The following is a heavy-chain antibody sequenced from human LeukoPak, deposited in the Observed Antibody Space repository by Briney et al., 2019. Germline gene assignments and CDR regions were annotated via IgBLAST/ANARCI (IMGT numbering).Heavy chain of an antibody. CDR2: IYHGGST. V-gene: IGHV4-38-2*02. CDR1: GYSISSGYY. CDR3: ARGFRGRFSVWDAFQI. D-gene: IGHD3-10*01. Sequence: PSETLSLTCTVSGYSISSGYYWGWIRQPPGKGLEWIGTIYHGGSTDYNPSLKSRVIIPVDTSKNQFSLKLTSVTAADTAVYYCARGFRGRFSVWDAFQIWGQGTMVTVSS. J-gene: IGHJ3*02.